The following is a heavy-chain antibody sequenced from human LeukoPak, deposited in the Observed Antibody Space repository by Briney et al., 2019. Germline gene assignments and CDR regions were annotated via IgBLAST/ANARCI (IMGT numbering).Heavy chain of an antibody. CDR2: ISSSGSTI. CDR1: GFTFSSYE. V-gene: IGHV3-48*03. Sequence: PGGSLRLSCAASGFTFSSYEMNWVRQAPGKGLEWVSYISSSGSTIYYADSVKGRFTISRDNAKNSLYLQMNSLRAEDTAVYYCACDGYSYGPNIDYWGQGTLVTVSS. J-gene: IGHJ4*02. D-gene: IGHD5-18*01. CDR3: ACDGYSYGPNIDY.